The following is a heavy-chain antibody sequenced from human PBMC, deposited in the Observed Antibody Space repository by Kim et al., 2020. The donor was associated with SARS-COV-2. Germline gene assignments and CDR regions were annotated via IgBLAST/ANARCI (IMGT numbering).Heavy chain of an antibody. CDR1: GFTFSSYG. V-gene: IGHV3-33*01. D-gene: IGHD6-19*01. CDR2: IWYDGSNK. J-gene: IGHJ4*02. CDR3: ARDSLLQRWLVQMEGGFGY. Sequence: GGSLRLSCAASGFTFSSYGMHWVRQAPGKGLEWVAVIWYDGSNKYYADSVKGRFTISRDNSKNTLYLQMNSLRAEDTAVYYCARDSLLQRWLVQMEGGFGYWGQGTLVTVSS.